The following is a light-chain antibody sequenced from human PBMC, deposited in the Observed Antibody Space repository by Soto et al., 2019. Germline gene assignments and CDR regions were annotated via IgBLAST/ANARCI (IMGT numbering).Light chain of an antibody. CDR1: RNINNF. J-gene: IGKJ1*01. V-gene: IGKV3-11*01. CDR3: HQRKSWPRT. Sequence: ETVLTQSPATLSLSPGERATLSCRASRNINNFLAWYQQKPGQAPRLLMYGASNRATGIPDRFSGTGSGTDFTLTISRLEPEDFAVYYCHQRKSWPRTFGQGTKVDIK. CDR2: GAS.